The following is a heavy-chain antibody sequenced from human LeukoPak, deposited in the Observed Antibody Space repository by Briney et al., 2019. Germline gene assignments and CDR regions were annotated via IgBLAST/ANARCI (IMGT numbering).Heavy chain of an antibody. D-gene: IGHD3-22*01. J-gene: IGHJ4*02. CDR1: GFTFSSYA. V-gene: IGHV3-15*01. CDR3: TTAGYYYDSSGQPYYFDY. CDR2: IKSKTDGGTT. Sequence: SGGSLRLSCAASGFTFSSYAMSWVRQAPGKGLEWVGRIKSKTDGGTTDYAAPVKGRFTISRDDSKNTLYLQMNSLKTEDTAVYYCTTAGYYYDSSGQPYYFDYWGQGTLVTVSS.